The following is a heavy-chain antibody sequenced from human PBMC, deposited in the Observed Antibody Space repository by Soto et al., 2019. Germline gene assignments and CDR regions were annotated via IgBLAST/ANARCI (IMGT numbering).Heavy chain of an antibody. J-gene: IGHJ6*02. CDR3: AREWKQDYYYDGMDV. CDR2: IFHSGST. D-gene: IGHD1-1*01. CDR1: GYSIVSGDH. Sequence: TXALSCAVAGYSIVSGDHWGWIRQPPGKGLEWIGSIFHSGSTYYNPSLKSRVAISVDTSKNQISPKLSSVTAADTAVYYCAREWKQDYYYDGMDVWGQGTTVTVSS. V-gene: IGHV4-38-2*02.